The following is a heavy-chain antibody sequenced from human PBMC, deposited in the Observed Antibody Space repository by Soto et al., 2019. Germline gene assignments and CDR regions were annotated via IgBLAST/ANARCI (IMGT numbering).Heavy chain of an antibody. V-gene: IGHV3-30*18. CDR1: GFMFSSYG. CDR2: ISYGGTYK. J-gene: IGHJ3*01. Sequence: QVQLVESGGGVVQPGRSLRLSCAASGFMFSSYGIHWVRQAPDRGLEWVAVISYGGTYKYYADSVKGRFTLSRDNSENTVSLQMNSLRPEDTAVYYCAKQYTDLVIGAFDVWGPGAMVTVSS. D-gene: IGHD2-2*01. CDR3: AKQYTDLVIGAFDV.